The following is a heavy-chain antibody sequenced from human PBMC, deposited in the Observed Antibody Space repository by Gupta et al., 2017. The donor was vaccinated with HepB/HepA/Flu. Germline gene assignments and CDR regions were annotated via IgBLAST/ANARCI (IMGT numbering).Heavy chain of an antibody. CDR2: ISSSSSYI. D-gene: IGHD5-18*01. J-gene: IGHJ6*02. V-gene: IGHV3-21*01. CDR3: ARDTDSYGMIYGMGI. Sequence: EVQLVESGGGLVKPGGSLRLSCAASGFTFSSYSMNWVRQAPGKGLEWVASISSSSSYIYYADSVKGRFTISRDNAKNSLYLQMNSLRAEDTAVYYCARDTDSYGMIYGMGIWGQGTTGRVAS. CDR1: GFTFSSYS.